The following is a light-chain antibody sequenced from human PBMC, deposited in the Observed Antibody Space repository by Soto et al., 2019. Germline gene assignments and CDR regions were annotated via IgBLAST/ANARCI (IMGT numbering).Light chain of an antibody. J-gene: IGLJ1*01. CDR1: SSNIGAGYD. CDR2: GNS. Sequence: QSVLTQPPSVSGAPGQRVTISCTGSSSNIGAGYDVHWYQQLPGTAPKLLIYGNSNRPSGVPDRFSGSKSGTSASLAITGLQAEDEVDYYCQSYDSSLSALYVFGTGTKVTVL. CDR3: QSYDSSLSALYV. V-gene: IGLV1-40*01.